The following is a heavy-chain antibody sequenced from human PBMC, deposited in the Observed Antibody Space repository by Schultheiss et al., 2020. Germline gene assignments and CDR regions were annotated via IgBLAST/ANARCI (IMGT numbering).Heavy chain of an antibody. D-gene: IGHD3-22*01. J-gene: IGHJ4*02. CDR2: ISWNSGSI. V-gene: IGHV3-9*01. CDR1: GFTFDDYA. Sequence: GGSLRLSCAASGFTFDDYAMHWVRQAPGKGLEWVSGISWNSGSIGYADSVKGRFTISRDNAKNSLYLQMNSLRAEDTALYYCAKVPGYRANYYDSSGYFDYWGQGTLVTVSS. CDR3: AKVPGYRANYYDSSGYFDY.